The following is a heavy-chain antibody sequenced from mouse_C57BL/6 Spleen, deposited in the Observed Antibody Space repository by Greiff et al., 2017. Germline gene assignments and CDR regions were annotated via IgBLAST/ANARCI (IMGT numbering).Heavy chain of an antibody. CDR3: ARVYYYGSRYFDV. CDR1: GYAFSSYW. V-gene: IGHV1-80*01. Sequence: QVQLKESGAELVKPGASVKISCKASGYAFSSYWMNWVKQRPGQGLEWIGQIYPGDGDTNYNGKFTGKATLTADKSSSPAYMQLSSLTSEDSAVYFCARVYYYGSRYFDVWGTGTTVTVSS. CDR2: IYPGDGDT. J-gene: IGHJ1*03. D-gene: IGHD1-1*01.